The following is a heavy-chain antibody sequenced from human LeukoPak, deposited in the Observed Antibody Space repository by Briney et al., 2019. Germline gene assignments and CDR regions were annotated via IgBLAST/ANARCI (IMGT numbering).Heavy chain of an antibody. V-gene: IGHV3-30*18. CDR3: AKDQLLWFGELCAFDY. CDR2: VSYDGSNK. D-gene: IGHD3-10*01. Sequence: GGSLRLSCAASGFTFSSYGMHWVRQAPGRGLEWVAVVSYDGSNKYYADSVKGRFTVSRDNSKNTLYLQMNSLRAEDTAVYYCAKDQLLWFGELCAFDYWGQGTLVTVSS. CDR1: GFTFSSYG. J-gene: IGHJ4*02.